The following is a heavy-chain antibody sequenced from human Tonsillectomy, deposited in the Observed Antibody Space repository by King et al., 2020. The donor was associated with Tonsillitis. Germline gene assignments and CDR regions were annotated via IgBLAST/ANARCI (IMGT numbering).Heavy chain of an antibody. J-gene: IGHJ6*03. V-gene: IGHV4-4*02. CDR2: IYHRGST. CDR3: ASSIDTPCYMDV. D-gene: IGHD2-2*01. Sequence: VQLQESGPGLVKPSGTLSLTCAVSGGSISSSNWWSWVRQPPGKGLEWIGEIYHRGSTHYNPSLKRLVTISVDKSKNQFSLKLSSVTAAHTAVYYCASSIDTPCYMDVWGKGTTVTVSS. CDR1: GGSISSSNW.